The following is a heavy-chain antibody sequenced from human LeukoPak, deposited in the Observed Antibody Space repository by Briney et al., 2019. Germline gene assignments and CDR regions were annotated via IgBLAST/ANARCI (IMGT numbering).Heavy chain of an antibody. J-gene: IGHJ4*02. CDR2: ISGSGGTT. V-gene: IGHV3-23*01. CDR3: AKDHYSGYDPYYFDY. D-gene: IGHD5-12*01. CDR1: GFTFSSSGFTFSSYA. Sequence: PGGSLRLSCTASGFTFSSSGFTFSSYAMSWVRQAPGKGLEWASGISGSGGTTYYADSVKGRFTISRDNSKNTLYLQMNTLRAEDTAVYYCAKDHYSGYDPYYFDYWGQGTLVTVSS.